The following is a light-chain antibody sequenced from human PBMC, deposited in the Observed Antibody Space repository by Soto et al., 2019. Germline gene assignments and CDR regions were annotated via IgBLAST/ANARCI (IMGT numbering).Light chain of an antibody. J-gene: IGLJ3*02. CDR1: SSDIGGYNF. Sequence: QSVLTQPPSASGSPGQSVTISCTGTSSDIGGYNFVSWYQQHPGKAPKLMIYEVRHRPSGVSDRFSGSKSGNTASLTISGLQAEDEADYYCGSYTSSNTWVFGGGTQLTVL. CDR2: EVR. CDR3: GSYTSSNTWV. V-gene: IGLV2-14*01.